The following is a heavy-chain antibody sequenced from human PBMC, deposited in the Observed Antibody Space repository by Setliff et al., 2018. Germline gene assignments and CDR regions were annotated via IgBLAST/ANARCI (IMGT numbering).Heavy chain of an antibody. CDR3: AKHRSYFDY. V-gene: IGHV4-38-2*02. J-gene: IGHJ4*02. Sequence: SETLSLTCTVSGGSISSYFWGWIRQPPGKGLEWIGSIYHSGSTSYYPSLKSRVTISVDTSKNQFSLNLSSVTAADTAVYYCAKHRSYFDYWGQGTLVTVSS. CDR1: GGSISSYF. CDR2: IYHSGST.